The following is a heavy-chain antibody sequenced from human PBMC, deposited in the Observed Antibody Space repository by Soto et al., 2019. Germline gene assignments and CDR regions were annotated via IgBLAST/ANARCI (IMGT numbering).Heavy chain of an antibody. CDR3: ARSPLVGARYFDY. CDR1: GFTFSSYA. Sequence: GGSLRLSCAASGFTFSSYAMHWVRQAPGKGLEWVAVISYDGSNKYYADSVKGRFTISRDNSKNTLYLQMNSLRAEDTAVYYCARSPLVGARYFDYWGQGTLVTVSS. CDR2: ISYDGSNK. V-gene: IGHV3-30-3*01. D-gene: IGHD1-26*01. J-gene: IGHJ4*02.